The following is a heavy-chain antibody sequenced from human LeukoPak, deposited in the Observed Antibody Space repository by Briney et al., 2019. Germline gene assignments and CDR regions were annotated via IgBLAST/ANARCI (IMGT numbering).Heavy chain of an antibody. Sequence: GGSLRLSCAASGFTFSSYAMSWVRQAPGKGLEWGSAISGSGGSTYYADSVKGRFTISRDNSKNTLYLQMNSLRAEDTAVYYCAKVPVGATSPFFDYWGQGTLVTVSS. D-gene: IGHD1-26*01. CDR3: AKVPVGATSPFFDY. J-gene: IGHJ4*02. V-gene: IGHV3-23*01. CDR2: ISGSGGST. CDR1: GFTFSSYA.